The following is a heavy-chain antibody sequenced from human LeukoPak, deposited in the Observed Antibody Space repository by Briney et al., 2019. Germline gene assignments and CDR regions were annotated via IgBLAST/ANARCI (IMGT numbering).Heavy chain of an antibody. CDR3: AKEYGYYYNYFYSMDV. D-gene: IGHD1-1*01. Sequence: PGGSLRLSCAASGFTFSSYGIHWVCQAPDKGLGWVAFIRYDGSNKYHADYVKGRFTISTDNSQNTVYLTMNSLRAEDAAVYFCAKEYGYYYNYFYSMDVWGKGTTVTISS. CDR2: IRYDGSNK. V-gene: IGHV3-30*02. J-gene: IGHJ6*03. CDR1: GFTFSSYG.